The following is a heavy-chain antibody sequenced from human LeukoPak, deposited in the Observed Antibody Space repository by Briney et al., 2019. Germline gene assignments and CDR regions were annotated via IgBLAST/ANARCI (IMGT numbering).Heavy chain of an antibody. Sequence: PGGPLRLSCAASGFTDSSNYMSWVRQAPGKGLEWVSVIYSGGSTYYADSVKGRFTISRDNSKNTLYLQMNSLRAEDTAVYYCARDQRSSWSDYWGQGTLVTVSS. D-gene: IGHD6-13*01. CDR2: IYSGGST. CDR3: ARDQRSSWSDY. V-gene: IGHV3-66*02. CDR1: GFTDSSNY. J-gene: IGHJ4*02.